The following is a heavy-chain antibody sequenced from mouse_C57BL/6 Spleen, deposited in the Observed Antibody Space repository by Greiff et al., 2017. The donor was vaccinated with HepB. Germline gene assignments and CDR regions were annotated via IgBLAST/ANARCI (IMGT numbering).Heavy chain of an antibody. CDR2: NDPNSGGT. D-gene: IGHD2-5*01. CDR1: GYTFTSYW. Sequence: QVQLQQPGAELVKPGASVKLSCKASGYTFTSYWMHWVKQRPGRGLEWIGRNDPNSGGTKYNEKFKSKATLTVDKPSSTAYMQLSSLTSEDSAVYYCARNYYSNYYFDYWGQGTTLTVSS. V-gene: IGHV1-72*01. CDR3: ARNYYSNYYFDY. J-gene: IGHJ2*01.